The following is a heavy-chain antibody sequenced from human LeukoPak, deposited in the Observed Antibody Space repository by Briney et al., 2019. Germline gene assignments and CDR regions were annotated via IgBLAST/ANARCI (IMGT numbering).Heavy chain of an antibody. CDR3: ADGYYYYMVV. V-gene: IGHV3-48*01. Sequence: GGSLRLSCAASGFTFSSYSMNWVRQAPGKGLEWVSYISSSSSSTIYYADSVKGRFTISRDNAKNSLYLQMNSLRAEDTAVYYCADGYYYYMVVWGKGTTVTVSS. J-gene: IGHJ6*03. CDR2: ISSSSSSTI. CDR1: GFTFSSYS.